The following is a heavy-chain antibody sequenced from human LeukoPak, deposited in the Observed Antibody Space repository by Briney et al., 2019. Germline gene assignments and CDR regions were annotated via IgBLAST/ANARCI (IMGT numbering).Heavy chain of an antibody. V-gene: IGHV3-21*01. Sequence: PGGTLRLSCAASGFTFSSYGMSWVRQAPGKGLEWVSSISSSSSYIYYADSVKGRFTISRDNAKNSLYLQMNSLRAEDTAVYYCARYRLLGGGAVFDYWGQGTLVTVSS. CDR1: GFTFSSYG. CDR3: ARYRLLGGGAVFDY. D-gene: IGHD3-16*01. J-gene: IGHJ4*02. CDR2: ISSSSSYI.